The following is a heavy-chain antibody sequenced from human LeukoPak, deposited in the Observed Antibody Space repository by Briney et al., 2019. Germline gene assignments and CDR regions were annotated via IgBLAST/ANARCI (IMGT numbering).Heavy chain of an antibody. D-gene: IGHD3-22*01. V-gene: IGHV4-39*01. CDR3: ARRGPIVVVIDAFDI. CDR2: IYYSGST. J-gene: IGHJ3*02. Sequence: PSETLSLTCTVSGGSISSSSYYWGWIRQPPGKGLEWIGSIYYSGSTYYNPSLKSRVTISVDTSKNQFSLKLSSVTAADTAVYYCARRGPIVVVIDAFDIWGQGTMVTVSS. CDR1: GGSISSSSYY.